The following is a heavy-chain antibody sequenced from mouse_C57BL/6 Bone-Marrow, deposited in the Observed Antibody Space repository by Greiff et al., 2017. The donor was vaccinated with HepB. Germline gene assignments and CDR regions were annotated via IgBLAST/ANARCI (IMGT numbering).Heavy chain of an antibody. V-gene: IGHV1-9*01. CDR1: GYTFTGYW. Sequence: LQESGAELMKPGASVKLSCKATGYTFTGYWIEWVKQRPGHGLEWIGEILPGSGSTNYNEKFKGKATFTADTSSNTAYMQLSSLTTEDSAIYYCARWGYYYGSSYGAWFAYWGQGTLVTVSA. J-gene: IGHJ3*01. D-gene: IGHD1-1*01. CDR2: ILPGSGST. CDR3: ARWGYYYGSSYGAWFAY.